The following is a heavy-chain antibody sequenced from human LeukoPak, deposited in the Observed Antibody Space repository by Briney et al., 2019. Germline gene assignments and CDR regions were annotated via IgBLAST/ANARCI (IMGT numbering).Heavy chain of an antibody. Sequence: GGSLRLSCAASGTTFSSYWMNWVRLAPGKGLEWVAIIKQDGSEKYYVDSVRGRFTISRDNAKNSLYLQMNSLRAEDTAVYYCARAHGSGTFDAFDIWGQGTMVTVSS. CDR1: GTTFSSYW. D-gene: IGHD3-10*01. CDR2: IKQDGSEK. V-gene: IGHV3-7*01. CDR3: ARAHGSGTFDAFDI. J-gene: IGHJ3*02.